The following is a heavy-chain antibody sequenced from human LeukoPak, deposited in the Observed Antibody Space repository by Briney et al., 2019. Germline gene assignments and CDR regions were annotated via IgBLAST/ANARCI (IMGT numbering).Heavy chain of an antibody. CDR2: IGIDSGNT. J-gene: IGHJ4*02. Sequence: GGSLRLSCAASGFTFSDYSMNWVRQAPGKGLEWISYIGIDSGNTNYADSVKGRFTISGNKAKNSLYLQMNSLRVEDTAVYYCARDYKYAFDNWGQGTLVTVSS. D-gene: IGHD5-24*01. CDR1: GFTFSDYS. CDR3: ARDYKYAFDN. V-gene: IGHV3-48*01.